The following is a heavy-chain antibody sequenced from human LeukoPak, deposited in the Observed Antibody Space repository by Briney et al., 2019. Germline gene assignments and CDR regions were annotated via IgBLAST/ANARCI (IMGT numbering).Heavy chain of an antibody. CDR2: ICSSGSA. D-gene: IGHD2-15*01. CDR1: GGSISSGVYC. Sequence: SQTLSLTCTVSGGSISSGVYCWSWIRQRPGEGLQWIGYICSSGSAYYNASLKSRVSMSTDTSNNQFSLKLNSVTAADTAVYYCARDGGGSLRGMDVWGQGTTVTVSS. J-gene: IGHJ6*02. CDR3: ARDGGGSLRGMDV. V-gene: IGHV4-31*03.